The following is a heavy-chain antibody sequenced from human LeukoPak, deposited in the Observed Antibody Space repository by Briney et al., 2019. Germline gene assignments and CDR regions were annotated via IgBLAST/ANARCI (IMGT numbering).Heavy chain of an antibody. V-gene: IGHV1-18*01. CDR3: ARVSPIFGVVIIQGSYFDY. Sequence: ASVTVSCKASGYTFTSYGISWVRQAPGQGLEWMGWISAYNGNTNYAQKLQGRVTMTTDTSTSTAYMELRSLRSDDTAVYYCARVSPIFGVVIIQGSYFDYWGQGTLVTVSS. D-gene: IGHD3-3*01. J-gene: IGHJ4*02. CDR1: GYTFTSYG. CDR2: ISAYNGNT.